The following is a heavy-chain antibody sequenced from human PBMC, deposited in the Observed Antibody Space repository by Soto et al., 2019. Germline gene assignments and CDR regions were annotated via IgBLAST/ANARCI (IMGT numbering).Heavy chain of an antibody. V-gene: IGHV3-53*01. CDR3: AREASSGWSGGDDAFDI. CDR2: IYSGGST. CDR1: GFNFKAYG. D-gene: IGHD6-19*01. J-gene: IGHJ3*02. Sequence: GVSLRLSCSASGFNFKAYGMHWVRQAPGKGLEWVSVIYSGGSTYYADSVKGRFTISRDNSKNTLYLQMNSLRAEDTAVYYCAREASSGWSGGDDAFDIWGQGTMVTVSS.